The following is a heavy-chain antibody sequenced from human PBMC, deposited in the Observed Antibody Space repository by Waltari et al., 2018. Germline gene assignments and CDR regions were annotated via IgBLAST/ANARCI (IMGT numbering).Heavy chain of an antibody. Sequence: QAQLQQWGAGLLKPSETLSLTCAVYGGSFSGYYWSWIRQPPGKGLEWIGEINHSGSTNYNPSLKSRVTISVDTSKNQFSLKLSSVTAADTAVYYCASQGLGSAGDYFDYWGQGTLVTVSS. CDR1: GGSFSGYY. D-gene: IGHD6-19*01. CDR3: ASQGLGSAGDYFDY. CDR2: INHSGST. V-gene: IGHV4-34*01. J-gene: IGHJ4*02.